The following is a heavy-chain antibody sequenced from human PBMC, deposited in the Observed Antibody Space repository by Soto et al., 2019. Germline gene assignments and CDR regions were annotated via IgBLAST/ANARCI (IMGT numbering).Heavy chain of an antibody. V-gene: IGHV5-51*01. Sequence: ELQLVQSGAEVKKPGESLKISCQASGYIFATYWIGWVRQMPGKGLEWMGIIYPSDSDTRYSPAFQGQVTISVDKSINTAYLQLSSLRASDTALYYCARSGFSSYGMDVWGQGTTVTVSS. CDR3: ARSGFSSYGMDV. CDR1: GYIFATYW. CDR2: IYPSDSDT. D-gene: IGHD5-12*01. J-gene: IGHJ6*02.